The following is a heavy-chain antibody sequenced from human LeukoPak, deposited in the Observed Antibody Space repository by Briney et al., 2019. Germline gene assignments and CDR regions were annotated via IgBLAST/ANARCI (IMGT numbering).Heavy chain of an antibody. J-gene: IGHJ4*02. V-gene: IGHV3-23*01. Sequence: PGGSLRLSCTASGFTFSSFAMSWVRQAPGKGLDWVSAISGSGDSTSYADSVRGRFIISRDNSKNTLYLQMDSLRAEDTAVYYCATNRTTGGRRFDYWGQGTRVTVSS. CDR2: ISGSGDST. D-gene: IGHD1-14*01. CDR3: ATNRTTGGRRFDY. CDR1: GFTFSSFA.